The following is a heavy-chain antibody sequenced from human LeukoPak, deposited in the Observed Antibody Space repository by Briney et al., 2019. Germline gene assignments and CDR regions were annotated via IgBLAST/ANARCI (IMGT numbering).Heavy chain of an antibody. J-gene: IGHJ4*02. CDR3: AREGATAFDY. Sequence: PGGSLRLSCAASGFTFSSYSMNWVRQAPGKGLEWVSSISSSSSYIYYADSVKGRFTISRDNAKNSPYLQMNSLRAEDTAVYYCAREGATAFDYWGQGTLVTVSS. V-gene: IGHV3-21*01. CDR1: GFTFSSYS. CDR2: ISSSSSYI. D-gene: IGHD1-26*01.